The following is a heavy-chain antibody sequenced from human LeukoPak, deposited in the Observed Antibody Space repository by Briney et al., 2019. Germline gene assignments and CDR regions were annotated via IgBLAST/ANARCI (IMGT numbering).Heavy chain of an antibody. CDR1: GFTFSSYS. CDR3: ARDLMVRGVMIHNWFDP. CDR2: IKQDGSEK. D-gene: IGHD3-10*01. Sequence: GGSLRLSCAASGFTFSSYSMNWVRQAPGKGLEWVANIKQDGSEKYYVDSVKGRFTISRDNAKNSLYLQMNSLRAEDTAVYYCARDLMVRGVMIHNWFDPWGQGTLVTVSS. J-gene: IGHJ5*02. V-gene: IGHV3-7*01.